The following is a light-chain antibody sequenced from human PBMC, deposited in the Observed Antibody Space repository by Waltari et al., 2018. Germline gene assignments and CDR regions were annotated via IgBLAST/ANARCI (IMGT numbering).Light chain of an antibody. J-gene: IGLJ2*01. V-gene: IGLV2-23*03. CDR1: RNNVGSYNL. CDR3: CSNVGTSAF. CDR2: EGS. Sequence: QAGPTQPASVSGSPGQSVTIPCTGTRNNVGSYNLVSWYHQPPANPPKLLLYEGSKRPSGVSNRFSGSKSDTTASLTLSGLQPDDAADYYCCSNVGTSAFFGGGTKLTVL.